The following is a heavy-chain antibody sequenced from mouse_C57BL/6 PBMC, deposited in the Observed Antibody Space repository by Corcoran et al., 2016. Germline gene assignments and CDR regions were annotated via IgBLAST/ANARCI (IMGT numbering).Heavy chain of an antibody. D-gene: IGHD2-5*01. CDR1: GYTFTDYC. V-gene: IGHV1-19*01. J-gene: IGHJ1*03. CDR3: ARSWSNYWYFDV. Sequence: EVQLQQSGPVLVKPGASVKMSCKASGYTFTDYCMNWVKQSHGKSLEWIGVINPYNGGTSYNQKFKGKATLTVDKSSSTAYMELNSLTSEDSAVYYCARSWSNYWYFDVWGTGTTVTVSS. CDR2: INPYNGGT.